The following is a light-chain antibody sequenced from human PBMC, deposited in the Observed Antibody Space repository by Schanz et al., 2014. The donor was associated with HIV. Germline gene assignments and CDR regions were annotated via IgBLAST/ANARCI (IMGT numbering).Light chain of an antibody. J-gene: IGLJ2*01. CDR3: QAWDSSTAQV. CDR2: QDT. V-gene: IGLV3-1*01. Sequence: SYELTQPPSVSVSPGQTASITCSGDKLGHKYVCWYQQQPGQSPVVVIHQDTKRPSGIPVRFSGSKSGNTATLTISGTQAMDEADYYCQAWDSSTAQVFGGGTKLTVL. CDR1: KLGHKY.